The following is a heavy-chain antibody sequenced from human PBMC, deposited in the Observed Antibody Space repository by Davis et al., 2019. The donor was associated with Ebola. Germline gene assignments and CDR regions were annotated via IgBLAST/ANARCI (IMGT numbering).Heavy chain of an antibody. CDR1: GGTFSSYA. CDR3: ARDRYSDGSGYFFEQSH. Sequence: SVKVSCKASGGTFSSYAISWVRQAPGQGLDWMGGIIPVPGVPKYAQDFQGRVTITADESTSTAYMELSSLRSEDTAVYYCARDRYSDGSGYFFEQSHWGQGTLVTVSS. V-gene: IGHV1-69*10. CDR2: IIPVPGVP. D-gene: IGHD3-22*01. J-gene: IGHJ4*02.